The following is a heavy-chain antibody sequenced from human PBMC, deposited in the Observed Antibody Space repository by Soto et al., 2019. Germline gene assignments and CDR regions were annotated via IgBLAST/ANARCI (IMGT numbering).Heavy chain of an antibody. V-gene: IGHV1-69*02. CDR2: IIPILGMS. J-gene: IGHJ4*02. D-gene: IGHD3-10*01. CDR1: GGTFSSYT. CDR3: ARSYGSGSSPFDY. Sequence: QVQLVQSGAEVKKPGSSVKVSCKASGGTFSSYTINWVRQAPGHGLEWMGRIIPILGMSTYAQKFQGRVTIIAEKSTRTAYMRLSSLASQDTAIYSCARSYGSGSSPFDYWGQGTLVSVYS.